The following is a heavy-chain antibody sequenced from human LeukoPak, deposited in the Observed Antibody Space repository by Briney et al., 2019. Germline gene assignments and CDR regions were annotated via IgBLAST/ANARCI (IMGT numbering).Heavy chain of an antibody. D-gene: IGHD3-22*01. V-gene: IGHV3-23*01. J-gene: IGHJ1*01. Sequence: PGGSLRLSCAASGFTFSGYAMSWVRQAPGKGLEWVSAISGSGGSTYYADSVKGRFTISRDNSKNTLYLQMNSLRAEDTAVYYCAKIRYYYDSSGYLGYFQHWGQGTLVTVSS. CDR1: GFTFSGYA. CDR3: AKIRYYYDSSGYLGYFQH. CDR2: ISGSGGST.